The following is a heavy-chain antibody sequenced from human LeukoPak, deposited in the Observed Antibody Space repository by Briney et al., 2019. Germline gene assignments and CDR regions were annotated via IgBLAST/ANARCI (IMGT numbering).Heavy chain of an antibody. Sequence: AASVKVSCKASGYTFTDYYIHWVRQAPGQGLEWMGWINPNSGGTNYAQKFQGRVTMTRDTSISTAYMELSRLRSDDTAVYYCARAYGESVVPGDWFDPWGQGTLVTVSS. CDR2: INPNSGGT. CDR1: GYTFTDYY. V-gene: IGHV1-2*02. D-gene: IGHD4-17*01. CDR3: ARAYGESVVPGDWFDP. J-gene: IGHJ5*02.